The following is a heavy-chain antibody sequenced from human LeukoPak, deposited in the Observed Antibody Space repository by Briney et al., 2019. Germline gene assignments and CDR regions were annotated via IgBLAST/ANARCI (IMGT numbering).Heavy chain of an antibody. D-gene: IGHD6-19*01. V-gene: IGHV4-34*01. J-gene: IGHJ5*02. CDR1: GGSFSGYY. Sequence: PSETLSLTCAVYGGSFSGYYWSWIRQPPGKGLERIGEINHSGSTNYNPSLKSRVTISVDTSKNQFSLKLSSVTAADTAVYYCARSSSGWYAWFDPWGQGTLVTVSS. CDR3: ARSSSGWYAWFDP. CDR2: INHSGST.